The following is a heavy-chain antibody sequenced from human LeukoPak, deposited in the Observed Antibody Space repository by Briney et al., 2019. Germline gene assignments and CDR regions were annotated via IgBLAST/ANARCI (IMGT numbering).Heavy chain of an antibody. CDR2: ISWNSGSI. D-gene: IGHD6-19*01. V-gene: IGHV3-9*01. CDR3: AKDTEIAVAGTLDY. Sequence: WVRQPPGKGLEWVSGISWNSGSIGYADSVKGRFTISRDNAKNSLYLQMNSLRAEDTALYYCAKDTEIAVAGTLDYWGQGTLVTVSS. J-gene: IGHJ4*02.